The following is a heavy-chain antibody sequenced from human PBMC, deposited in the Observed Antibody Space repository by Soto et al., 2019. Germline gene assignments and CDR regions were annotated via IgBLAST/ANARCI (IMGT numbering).Heavy chain of an antibody. D-gene: IGHD6-6*01. CDR3: ARDGIAARPGAFDI. J-gene: IGHJ3*02. CDR2: IYYSGST. V-gene: IGHV4-31*03. CDR1: GGSISSGGYC. Sequence: PSETLSLPCTVSGGSISSGGYCWSWIRQHPGKGLEWIGYIYYSGSTYYNPSLKSRVTISVDTSKNQFSLKLSSVTAADTAVYYCARDGIAARPGAFDIWGQGTMVTVSS.